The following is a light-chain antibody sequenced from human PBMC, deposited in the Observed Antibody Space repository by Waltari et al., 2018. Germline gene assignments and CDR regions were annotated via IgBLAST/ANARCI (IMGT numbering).Light chain of an antibody. CDR3: LQYFNWPWT. CDR2: GAF. Sequence: EIVMTQSPATLSVSPGDRATLSCRASQSVSSNLAWYQQKPGQAPRLLIYGAFNRATDVPARFSGSGSGTEFTLTISSLQSEDFAIYYCLQYFNWPWTFGQGTKVEIK. CDR1: QSVSSN. J-gene: IGKJ1*01. V-gene: IGKV3-15*01.